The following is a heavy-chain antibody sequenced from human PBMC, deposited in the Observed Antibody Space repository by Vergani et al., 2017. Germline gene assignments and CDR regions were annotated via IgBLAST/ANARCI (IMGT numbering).Heavy chain of an antibody. D-gene: IGHD2-21*01. V-gene: IGHV4-31*11. CDR1: GGSISSGDHC. Sequence: QVQLQESGPGVVKPSQTLSLTCAVSGGSISSGDHCWTWIRQRPGKGLEWIGYIFYSGTTFDNPSLRSRLTISVDTSQNQFSLKLRSVTAADTAVYYCARGDTQVPATSHFYYMDVCGKGTTVVVSS. CDR2: IFYSGTT. CDR3: ARGDTQVPATSHFYYMDV. J-gene: IGHJ6*03.